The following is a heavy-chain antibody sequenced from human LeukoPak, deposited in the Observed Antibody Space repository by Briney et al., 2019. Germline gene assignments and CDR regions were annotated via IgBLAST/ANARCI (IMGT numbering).Heavy chain of an antibody. CDR2: IYDSGRS. V-gene: IGHV4-38-2*01. Sequence: PGTLSLTCAVSGYSISRGYYCGWVRQAPGKGLGWSGGIYDSGRSYYNPSLKSRVTISVDRSKNQFSLKRSSVPAAETAVSYCASHGSGGRFLFSWGRGPLVTAS. D-gene: IGHD3-3*01. CDR3: ASHGSGGRFLFS. J-gene: IGHJ5*02. CDR1: GYSISRGYY.